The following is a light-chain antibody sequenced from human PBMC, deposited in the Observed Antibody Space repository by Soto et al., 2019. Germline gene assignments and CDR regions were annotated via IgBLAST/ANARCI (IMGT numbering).Light chain of an antibody. CDR3: QQYNSYSPWT. Sequence: DIQMTQSPSTLSASVGDRVTITCRASQSISSWLAWYQQKPGKAPKLLIYDASSLKSGVPSRFSGSGSGTEFTLTISSLQPDDFSTYYCQQYNSYSPWTFGQGTKVEIK. CDR2: DAS. V-gene: IGKV1-5*01. CDR1: QSISSW. J-gene: IGKJ1*01.